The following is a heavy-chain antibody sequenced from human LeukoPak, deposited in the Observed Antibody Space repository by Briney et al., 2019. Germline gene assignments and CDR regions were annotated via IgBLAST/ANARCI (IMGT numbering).Heavy chain of an antibody. CDR2: ISGSGGST. CDR3: AKEIYYDSSGYYWDAFDI. J-gene: IGHJ3*02. CDR1: GFTFSSYA. D-gene: IGHD3-22*01. Sequence: GGSLRLSCAASGFTFSSYAMSWVRQAPGKGLEWVSAISGSGGSTYYADSVKGRFTISRDNSKNTLYLQMNSLRAEDTAVYYCAKEIYYDSSGYYWDAFDIWGQGTMVTVSS. V-gene: IGHV3-23*01.